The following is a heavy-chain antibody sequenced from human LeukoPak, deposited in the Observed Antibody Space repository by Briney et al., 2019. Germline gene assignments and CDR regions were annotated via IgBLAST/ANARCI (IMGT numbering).Heavy chain of an antibody. D-gene: IGHD3-9*01. CDR2: MNPNRGNT. CDR1: GYTFTSYD. CDR3: AREYYDILTGLYYFDY. Sequence: GASVKASCKASGYTFTSYDINWVRQATGQGLEWMGWMNPNRGNTGYAQKFQDRVTITRNTSISTAYMELNSLRSEDTAVYYCAREYYDILTGLYYFDYWGQGTLVTVSS. J-gene: IGHJ4*02. V-gene: IGHV1-8*03.